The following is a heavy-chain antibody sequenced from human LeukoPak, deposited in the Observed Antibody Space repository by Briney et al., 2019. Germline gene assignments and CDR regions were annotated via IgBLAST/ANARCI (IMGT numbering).Heavy chain of an antibody. J-gene: IGHJ4*02. D-gene: IGHD4-11*01. V-gene: IGHV4-39*01. CDR1: RGSISSSSYY. CDR3: ARILTTFDS. Sequence: PSETLSLTCTVSRGSISSSSYYWGWIRQPPGKRLEWIGSFYYIGGTYYNPSLEGRVTISADSSKNQFSLKLTSVPAADTALYYCARILTTFDSWGQGTLVTVSS. CDR2: FYYIGGT.